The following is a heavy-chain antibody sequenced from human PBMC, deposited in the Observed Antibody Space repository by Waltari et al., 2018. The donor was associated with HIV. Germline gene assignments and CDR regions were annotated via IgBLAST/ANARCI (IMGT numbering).Heavy chain of an antibody. J-gene: IGHJ3*01. CDR3: AREVGGRGRNPLDV. CDR2: LFSDGQIYTT. CDR1: GFNFRLYD. V-gene: IGHV3-13*01. D-gene: IGHD6-19*01. Sequence: EARLVQSGGGLARPGESLSLTCAASGFNFRLYDLHWVRQVPGKVLEFVSRLFSDGQIYTTYDADSVNGRFTTSRDIGENSFLLQMDRLRVDDTAVYFCAREVGGRGRNPLDVWSQGTMVTVSS.